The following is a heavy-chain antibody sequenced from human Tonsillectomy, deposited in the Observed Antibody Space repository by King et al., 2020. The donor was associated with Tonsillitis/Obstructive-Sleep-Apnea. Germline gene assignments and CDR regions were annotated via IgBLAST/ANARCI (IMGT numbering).Heavy chain of an antibody. D-gene: IGHD4/OR15-4a*01. CDR1: GGSISSGGYS. CDR3: ARDRYGGNRGSHWFDP. V-gene: IGHV4-30-2*01. CDR2: IYHSGST. Sequence: QLQESSSGLVKPSQTLSLTCAVSGGSISSGGYSWSWIRQPPGKGLEWIGYIYHSGSTYYTPSLKSRVTISVDRSKNQFSLKLSSVTAADTAVYYCARDRYGGNRGSHWFDPWGQGTLVTVSP. J-gene: IGHJ5*02.